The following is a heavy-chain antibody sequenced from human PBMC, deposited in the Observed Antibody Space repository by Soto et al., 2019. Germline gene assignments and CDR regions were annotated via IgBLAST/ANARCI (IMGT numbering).Heavy chain of an antibody. Sequence: PSETLSLTCTVSGGSVSSASYYWSWIRRPPGKGLEWIGYIYYSGSTNYNPSLKSRVTISVDTSKNQFSLKLSSVTAADTAVYYCASQYFGGYSYWGQGTLVTVSS. CDR1: GGSVSSASYY. J-gene: IGHJ4*02. V-gene: IGHV4-61*01. CDR3: ASQYFGGYSY. D-gene: IGHD2-21*02. CDR2: IYYSGST.